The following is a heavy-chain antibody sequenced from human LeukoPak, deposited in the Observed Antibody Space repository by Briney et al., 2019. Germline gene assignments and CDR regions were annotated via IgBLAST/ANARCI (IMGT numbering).Heavy chain of an antibody. CDR2: INPNSGGT. J-gene: IGHJ4*02. D-gene: IGHD4-17*01. Sequence: ASVKVSCKASGYTFIGYNMHWVRQAPAQGLEWMGWINPNSGGTNYAQSFQGRVTMTRDTSISTAYMELSRLRSDDTAIYYCALVGEALDYWGQGTLVTVSS. V-gene: IGHV1-2*02. CDR3: ALVGEALDY. CDR1: GYTFIGYN.